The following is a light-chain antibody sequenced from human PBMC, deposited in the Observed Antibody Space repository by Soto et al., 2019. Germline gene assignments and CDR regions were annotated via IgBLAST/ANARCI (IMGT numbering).Light chain of an antibody. J-gene: IGKJ4*01. CDR2: GAS. V-gene: IGKV3-15*01. Sequence: EIVMTQSPATLSVSPGERATLSCRASQSVSSSYLAWYQQKPGQAPRLLIYGASTRATDIPARFSGSGSGTEFTLTIDSLQSEDFAVYYCQQYNDWPPAFGGGTKVDIK. CDR1: QSVSSSY. CDR3: QQYNDWPPA.